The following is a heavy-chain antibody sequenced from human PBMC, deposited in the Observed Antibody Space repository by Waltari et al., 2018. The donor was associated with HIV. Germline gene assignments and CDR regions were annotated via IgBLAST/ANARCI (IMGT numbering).Heavy chain of an antibody. V-gene: IGHV5-51*01. J-gene: IGHJ3*01. Sequence: EVQLVQSGAEVKRPGESLETSCQGSGYSFSTYWIGWVSQLPGKGLEWMGIIYPGDSDIKYSLSFQGQVRISVDKSVSTVYLQWNFVKASDTAIYYCARLGGGHCTATSCPRPFDVWGQGTMVTVSS. CDR3: ARLGGGHCTATSCPRPFDV. D-gene: IGHD2-8*02. CDR2: IYPGDSDI. CDR1: GYSFSTYW.